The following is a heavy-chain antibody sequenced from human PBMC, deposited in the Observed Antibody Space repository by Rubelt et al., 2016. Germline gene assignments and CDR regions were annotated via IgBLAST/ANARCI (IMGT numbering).Heavy chain of an antibody. V-gene: IGHV4-34*01. CDR2: INPSGNT. CDR1: GGSISGYY. CDR3: ARAEYSGYDSVAFDI. J-gene: IGHJ3*02. D-gene: IGHD5-12*01. Sequence: QVHLQQWGAGLLKPSETLSLTCAVYGGSISGYYWSWIRQPPGKGLEWIGEINPSGNTDYNPSLKSRVTISAETSKNQLSLNLSPVTAADTAVYYGARAEYSGYDSVAFDIWGQGTMVTVSS.